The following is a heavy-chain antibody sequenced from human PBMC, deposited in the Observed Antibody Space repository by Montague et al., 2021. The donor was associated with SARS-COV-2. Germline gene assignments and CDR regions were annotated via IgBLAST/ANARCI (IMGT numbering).Heavy chain of an antibody. CDR3: ARGFTLFTICEIVIHYRYFDY. CDR2: INRSGTT. D-gene: IGHD3-3*01. Sequence: SETLSLTCAVYDGSFSGHSGYYWTCIRQPPRRVLWLGGDINRSGTTNYNPSLNRRVTISVSTSKNQFSLKLRSMTAEATAVYYCARGFTLFTICEIVIHYRYFDYWGQGTLVTVSS. V-gene: IGHV4-34*01. J-gene: IGHJ4*02. CDR1: DGSFSGHSGYY.